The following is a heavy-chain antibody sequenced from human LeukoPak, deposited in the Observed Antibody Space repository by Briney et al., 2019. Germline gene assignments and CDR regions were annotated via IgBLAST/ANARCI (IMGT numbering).Heavy chain of an antibody. J-gene: IGHJ3*02. D-gene: IGHD3-22*01. CDR1: GFSFGDYA. V-gene: IGHV3-49*03. CDR2: IRAEAYGGTT. Sequence: PGGSLRLSCTASGFSFGDYAMTWFRPAPGKGLEWVGFIRAEAYGGTTEYAASVKGRFTISRDDSKSIAYLQMNSLQTEDTAVYFCTRVPIRTVTMIIVIRGHDAFDIWGQGTMVTVSS. CDR3: TRVPIRTVTMIIVIRGHDAFDI.